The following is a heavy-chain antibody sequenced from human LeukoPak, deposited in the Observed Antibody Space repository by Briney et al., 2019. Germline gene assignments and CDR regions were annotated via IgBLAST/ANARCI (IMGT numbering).Heavy chain of an antibody. V-gene: IGHV3-9*01. CDR3: ARSFTMVRAYDY. D-gene: IGHD3-10*01. Sequence: PGGSLRLSCAASGFTFDDYAMHWVRQAPGKGLEWVSGISWNSGSIGYADSVRGRFTVSRDNSKNTVYLQMNSLRTEDRARYYCARSFTMVRAYDYWGQGTLVTVSS. J-gene: IGHJ4*02. CDR1: GFTFDDYA. CDR2: ISWNSGSI.